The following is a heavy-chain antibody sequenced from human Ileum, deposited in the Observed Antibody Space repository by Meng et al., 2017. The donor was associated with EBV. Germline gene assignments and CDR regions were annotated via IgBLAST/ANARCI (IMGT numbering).Heavy chain of an antibody. CDR1: GGAISSGGYS. V-gene: IGHV4-30-2*01. J-gene: IGHJ4*02. CDR2: IYYSRSA. CDR3: ASGRDYAWHS. Sequence: LLLPGSGSGLVKPSETLSLTCAVSGGAISSGGYSWHWIRQPPGKGLQWIGYIYYSRSAYYNPSLKSRVTLSVDRSTNQFSLNLSSVTAADTAVYYCASGRDYAWHSWGRGTLVTVSS. D-gene: IGHD4-17*01.